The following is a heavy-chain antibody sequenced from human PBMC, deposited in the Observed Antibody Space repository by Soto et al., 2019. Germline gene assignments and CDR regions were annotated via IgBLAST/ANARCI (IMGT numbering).Heavy chain of an antibody. CDR1: GFSLSNYW. Sequence: GGSLRLSCAVSGFSLSNYWMHWVRQDPEKGLVWVSRINSDGRSTSYADSVKGRFTISRDNAKNTLYLHMDSLRAEDTAVYYCARGGRYRENYYFGMDVWGQGTTVTVSS. D-gene: IGHD1-26*01. V-gene: IGHV3-74*01. CDR2: INSDGRST. CDR3: ARGGRYRENYYFGMDV. J-gene: IGHJ6*02.